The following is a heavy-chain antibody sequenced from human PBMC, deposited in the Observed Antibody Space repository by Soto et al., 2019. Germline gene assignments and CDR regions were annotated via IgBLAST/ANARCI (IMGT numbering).Heavy chain of an antibody. CDR2: IYPGDSYS. V-gene: IGHV5-51*01. J-gene: IGHJ4*02. CDR1: GLTFTSYW. CDR3: AKHEGYCSTTTCSNFDY. D-gene: IGHD2-2*01. Sequence: ESLSMCCKGAGLTFTSYWIALVRQMPGKGLEWMGIIYPGDSYSSYSPSFQGKVTISADKSINTAYLHWRSLKASDTAIYYCAKHEGYCSTTTCSNFDYWGQGTLVTVYS.